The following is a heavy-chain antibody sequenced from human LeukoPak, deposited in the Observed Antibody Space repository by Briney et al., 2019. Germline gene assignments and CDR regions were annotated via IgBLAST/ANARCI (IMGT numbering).Heavy chain of an antibody. CDR1: GYTFTSYY. CDR2: INPSGGVT. J-gene: IGHJ4*02. Sequence: ASVKVSCKASGYTFTSYYMHWVRQAPGQGVEWMGFINPSGGVTTYAQKFQGSVTMTRDTATRTVYMEVSRQRSEDTAVSYCARGFTVYRLSLDYGGQGPLATVSS. D-gene: IGHD3-16*02. CDR3: ARGFTVYRLSLDY. V-gene: IGHV1-46*01.